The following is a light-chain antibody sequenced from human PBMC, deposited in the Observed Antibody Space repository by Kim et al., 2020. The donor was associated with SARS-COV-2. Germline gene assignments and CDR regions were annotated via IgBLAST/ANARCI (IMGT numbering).Light chain of an antibody. J-gene: IGLJ2*01. CDR2: GNS. Sequence: RVTNSCTGSSSNIGAGYDVHWYQQLPGTDPKLLIYGNSNRPSGVPDRFSGSKSGTSASLAITGLQAEDEADYYCQSYDSSLSGSVFGGGTKLTVL. CDR3: QSYDSSLSGSV. V-gene: IGLV1-40*01. CDR1: SSNIGAGYD.